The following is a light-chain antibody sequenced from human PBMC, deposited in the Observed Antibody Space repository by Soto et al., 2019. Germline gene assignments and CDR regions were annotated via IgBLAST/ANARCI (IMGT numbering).Light chain of an antibody. CDR2: DAS. J-gene: IGKJ4*01. CDR1: QSVNSF. Sequence: EIVLTQSPANLSLSPGERATLSCRASQSVNSFLAWYQQKPGQAPRLLIYDASNRATGIPARYSGGGSGTDFTLTISSLEPEDSALYYCQQRTLWPPLTFGGGSKVEIK. CDR3: QQRTLWPPLT. V-gene: IGKV3-11*01.